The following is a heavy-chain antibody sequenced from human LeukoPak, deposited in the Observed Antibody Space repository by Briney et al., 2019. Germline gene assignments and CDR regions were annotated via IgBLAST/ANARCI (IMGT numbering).Heavy chain of an antibody. Sequence: GGSLRLSCAASGFTFSTYWMHWVRQAPGKGLMWVSRMNSGGSTINYADSVKGRFTISRDNAKNTLYLQMDSLRAEDTAVYYCATAGSYRFDHWGQGTLVTVSS. CDR1: GFTFSTYW. J-gene: IGHJ4*02. CDR3: ATAGSYRFDH. V-gene: IGHV3-74*01. CDR2: MNSGGSTI. D-gene: IGHD3-16*02.